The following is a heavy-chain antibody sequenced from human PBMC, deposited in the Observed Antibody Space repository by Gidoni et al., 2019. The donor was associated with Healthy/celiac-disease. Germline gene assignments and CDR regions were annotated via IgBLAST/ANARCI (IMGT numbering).Heavy chain of an antibody. D-gene: IGHD6-19*01. CDR2: ISWDGGST. V-gene: IGHV3-43D*03. CDR1: GFTFDAYA. J-gene: IGHJ6*02. CDR3: AKDMAVAGPDHYYYGVDV. Sequence: EVQLVESGGVVVQPGGSLRLSCAASGFTFDAYAMHWVRQAPGKGLEWVSLISWDGGSTYYADSVKGRFTISRDNSKNSLYLQMNSLRAEDTDLYYCAKDMAVAGPDHYYYGVDVWGQGTTVTVSS.